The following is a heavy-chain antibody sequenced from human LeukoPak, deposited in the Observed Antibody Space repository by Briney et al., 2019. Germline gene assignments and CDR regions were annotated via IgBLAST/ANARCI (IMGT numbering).Heavy chain of an antibody. CDR3: ARDSSSSWYLGYYYYYGMDV. V-gene: IGHV3-7*01. Sequence: GGSLRLSCVGSGFTFSRYWLNWVRQAPGKGLEWVANMNQDRSEIYYLDSVKGRFTISRDNAKNSLYLQMNSLRAEDTAVYYCARDSSSSWYLGYYYYYGMDVWGQGTTVTVSS. D-gene: IGHD6-13*01. CDR2: MNQDRSEI. J-gene: IGHJ6*02. CDR1: GFTFSRYW.